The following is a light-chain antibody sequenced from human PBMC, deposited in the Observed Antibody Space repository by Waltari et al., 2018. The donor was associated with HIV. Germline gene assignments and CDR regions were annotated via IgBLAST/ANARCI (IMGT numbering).Light chain of an antibody. V-gene: IGLV2-18*02. CDR1: NSDIGTYNR. CDR3: CSYTSTSTLV. J-gene: IGLJ2*01. Sequence: QSALTQPPSVSGSPGQSVTISCTGTNSDIGTYNRVSWYQQPPRTAPKRIISEVSNRPSCVPARFSGSKSGNTASLTISGLQPEDEADYYCCSYTSTSTLVFGGGTKLTVL. CDR2: EVS.